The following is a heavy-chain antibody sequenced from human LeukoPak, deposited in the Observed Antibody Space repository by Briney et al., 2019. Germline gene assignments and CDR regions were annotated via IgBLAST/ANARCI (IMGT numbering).Heavy chain of an antibody. J-gene: IGHJ5*02. CDR1: GGSISSGSYC. D-gene: IGHD2-15*01. CDR2: IHTSGNT. Sequence: TLSLTCTVSGGSISSGSYCWSWIRQPAGKGLEWIGHIHTSGNTNYNPSLKSRVTISVDTSKNQFSLKLSSVTAADTAVYYCARDGYCSGGSCYNWFDPWGQGTLVTVSS. V-gene: IGHV4-61*09. CDR3: ARDGYCSGGSCYNWFDP.